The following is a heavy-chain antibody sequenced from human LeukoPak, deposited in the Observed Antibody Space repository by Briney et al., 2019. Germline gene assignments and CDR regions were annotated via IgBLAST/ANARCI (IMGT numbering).Heavy chain of an antibody. J-gene: IGHJ4*02. CDR3: ARGAPPDY. CDR1: GFIFSTYA. Sequence: HAGGSLRLSCAASGFIFSTYAMYWVRQAPGEGLEWVAALSYDGSNEYYEDSVKGRFTISRDNSKNTLYLQMNSLRAEDTAVYYCARGAPPDYWRQGTLVTVSS. V-gene: IGHV3-30-3*01. CDR2: LSYDGSNE.